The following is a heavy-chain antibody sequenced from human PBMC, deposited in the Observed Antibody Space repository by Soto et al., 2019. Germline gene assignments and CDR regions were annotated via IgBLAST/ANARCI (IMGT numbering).Heavy chain of an antibody. Sequence: PSETLSLTCTVSGGSISSSSYYWGWIRQPPGKGLEWIGNVYYGGSTYYNPSLKSRVTISVETSKSQFSLKLSSVTAADTAVYYCAGGDYYHSSGYYFSYYTMDVWGQGTTVTVSS. D-gene: IGHD3-22*01. J-gene: IGHJ6*02. CDR1: GGSISSSSYY. V-gene: IGHV4-39*01. CDR2: VYYGGST. CDR3: AGGDYYHSSGYYFSYYTMDV.